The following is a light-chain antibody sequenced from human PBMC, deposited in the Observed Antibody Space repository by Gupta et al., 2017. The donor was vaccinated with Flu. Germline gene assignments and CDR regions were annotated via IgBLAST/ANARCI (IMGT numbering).Light chain of an antibody. V-gene: IGKV4-1*01. CDR2: WAS. CDR1: QSVSYSSNNKNY. J-gene: IGKJ4*01. Sequence: TLSPDPLAVALREWATIHCKSSQSVSYSSNNKNYLAWYQQKPGQPPKLLIYWASTRESGVPERFSSSGSGTDFLLTISRVQAEDVAVYCCQQCDSTPSFGRGTKVEIK. CDR3: QQCDSTPS.